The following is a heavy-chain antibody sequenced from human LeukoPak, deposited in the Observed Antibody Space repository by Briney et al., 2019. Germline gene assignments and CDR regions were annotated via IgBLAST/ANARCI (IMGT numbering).Heavy chain of an antibody. V-gene: IGHV3-23*01. CDR3: ARDYHSSGYRSRYNWFDP. CDR1: GITFSSYA. Sequence: GESLRLSCAASGITFSSYAMGWVRQAPGKGLEWVSAISVSGSSTDYADPVKGRFTISRDNAKNSLYLQLNSLRAEDTAVYYCARDYHSSGYRSRYNWFDPWGQGTLVTVSS. CDR2: ISVSGSST. J-gene: IGHJ5*02. D-gene: IGHD3-22*01.